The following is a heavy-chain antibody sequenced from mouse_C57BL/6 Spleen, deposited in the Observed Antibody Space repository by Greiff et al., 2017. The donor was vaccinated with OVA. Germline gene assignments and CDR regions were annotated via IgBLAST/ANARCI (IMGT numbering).Heavy chain of an antibody. CDR2: LNPSSGYT. J-gene: IGHJ2*01. Sequence: QVQLQQSGAELARPGASVKMSCKASGYTFTSYTMHWVKQRPGQGLEWIGYLNPSSGYTKYNQKFKDKATLTADKSSSTPYMQLRRRTYEESAVYYCASTTIPVPRDYWGQGTTRTVSS. D-gene: IGHD2-12*01. CDR1: GYTFTSYT. CDR3: ASTTIPVPRDY. V-gene: IGHV1-4*01.